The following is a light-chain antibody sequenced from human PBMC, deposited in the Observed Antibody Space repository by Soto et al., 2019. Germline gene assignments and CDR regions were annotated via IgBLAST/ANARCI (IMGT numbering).Light chain of an antibody. CDR1: QSVSSNY. CDR3: QQYGGSPPYT. V-gene: IGKV3-20*01. J-gene: IGKJ2*01. Sequence: EVVLTQSPGTLSLSPGERATLSCRASQSVSSNYVAWYQQKPGQGPRLVIYRASARATGIPDRFSGSGSGTDFTLTISRLEPEDFAVYYCQQYGGSPPYTFGQGTKLEIK. CDR2: RAS.